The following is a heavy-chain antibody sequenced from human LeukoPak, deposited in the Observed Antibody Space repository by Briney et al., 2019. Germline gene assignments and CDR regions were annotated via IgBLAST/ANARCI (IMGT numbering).Heavy chain of an antibody. CDR2: ISYDGSNK. CDR1: GFTFSSYG. D-gene: IGHD6-19*01. V-gene: IGHV3-30*18. Sequence: GGSLRLSCAASGFTFSSYGMHWVRQAPGKGLEWVAVISYDGSNKYYADSVKGRFTISRDNSKNTLYLQMNSLRAEDTAVYYCAKVVAEAGMTTFDYWGQGTLVTVSS. J-gene: IGHJ4*02. CDR3: AKVVAEAGMTTFDY.